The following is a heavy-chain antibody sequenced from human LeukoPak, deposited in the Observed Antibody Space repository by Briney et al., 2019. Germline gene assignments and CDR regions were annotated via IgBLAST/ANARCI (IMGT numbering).Heavy chain of an antibody. CDR3: ARRHSSSWYFSSLDY. Sequence: SETLSLTCAVYGGSFSGYYWSWIRQPPGKGLEWIGEMKHSGSTKDNPSLKSRVPISVDPYKNQFSLKLSSVTAADTAVYYCARRHSSSWYFSSLDYWGQGTLVTVSS. CDR1: GGSFSGYY. V-gene: IGHV4-34*01. CDR2: MKHSGST. J-gene: IGHJ4*02. D-gene: IGHD6-13*01.